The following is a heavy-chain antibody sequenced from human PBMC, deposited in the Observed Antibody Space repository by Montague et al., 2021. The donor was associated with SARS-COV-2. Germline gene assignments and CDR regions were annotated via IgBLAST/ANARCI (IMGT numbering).Heavy chain of an antibody. J-gene: IGHJ5*02. CDR2: IYYSGST. V-gene: IGHV4-34*01. Sequence: SETLSLTCAVYGGSFSAYYWNWIRQPPGKGLEWIGSIYYSGSTYYNPSLKSRVTISVDTSKNQFSLKLSSVTAADTAVYYCAAKRGGWLRLSSWFDPWGQGTLVTVSS. CDR1: GGSFSAYY. D-gene: IGHD5-12*01. CDR3: AAKRGGWLRLSSWFDP.